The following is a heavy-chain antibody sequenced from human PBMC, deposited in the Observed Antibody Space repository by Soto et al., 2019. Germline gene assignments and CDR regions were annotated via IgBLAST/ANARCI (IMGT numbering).Heavy chain of an antibody. J-gene: IGHJ2*01. D-gene: IGHD6-13*01. CDR1: GASISSFN. V-gene: IGHV4-4*07. Sequence: SETLSLTCSVSGASISSFNWNWVRQPAGKGPEWVGRLNIAGTINYNPSLKSRITMSMDTSKNQISLHLRSVTAADTAIYYCARDRGEYTSSWFWYFSRWGHGTLVTVS. CDR2: LNIAGTI. CDR3: ARDRGEYTSSWFWYFSR.